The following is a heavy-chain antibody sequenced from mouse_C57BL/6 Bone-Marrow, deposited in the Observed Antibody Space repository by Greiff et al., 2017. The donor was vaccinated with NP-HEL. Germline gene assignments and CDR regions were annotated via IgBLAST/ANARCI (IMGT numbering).Heavy chain of an antibody. CDR1: GYAFSSSW. D-gene: IGHD2-4*01. CDR3: ARYDYGHWYFDV. Sequence: QVQLQQSGPELVKPGASVKISCKASGYAFSSSWMNWVKQRPGKGLEWIGRIYPGDGDTNYNGKFKGKATLTADKSSSTAYMQLSSLTSEDSAFYFCARYDYGHWYFDVWGTGTTVTVSS. CDR2: IYPGDGDT. V-gene: IGHV1-82*01. J-gene: IGHJ1*03.